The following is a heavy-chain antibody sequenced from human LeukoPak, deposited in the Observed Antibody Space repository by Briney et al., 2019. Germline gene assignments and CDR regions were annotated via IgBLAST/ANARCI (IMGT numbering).Heavy chain of an antibody. CDR3: AREFFPQMTTVTTFNY. Sequence: PGGSLRLSCAASGFTFSSYSMNWVRQAPGKGLEWVSSISSSSSYIYYADSVKGRFTISRDNAKNPLYLQMNSLRAEDTAVYYCAREFFPQMTTVTTFNYWGQGTLVTVSS. D-gene: IGHD4-17*01. CDR1: GFTFSSYS. CDR2: ISSSSSYI. J-gene: IGHJ4*02. V-gene: IGHV3-21*01.